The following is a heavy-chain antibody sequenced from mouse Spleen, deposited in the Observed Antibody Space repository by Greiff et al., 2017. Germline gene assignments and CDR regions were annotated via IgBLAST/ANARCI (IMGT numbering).Heavy chain of an antibody. CDR1: GFTFSSYT. V-gene: IGHV5-12-2*01. J-gene: IGHJ1*01. D-gene: IGHD2-3*01. CDR2: ISNGGGST. Sequence: EVQRVESGGGLVQPGGSLKLSCAASGFTFSSYTMSWVRQTPEKRLEWVAYISNGGGSTYYPDTVKGRFTLSRDNAKNTLYLQMSRLKSEDAAMYYCARGYDGYWYFDVWGAGTTVTVSA. CDR3: ARGYDGYWYFDV.